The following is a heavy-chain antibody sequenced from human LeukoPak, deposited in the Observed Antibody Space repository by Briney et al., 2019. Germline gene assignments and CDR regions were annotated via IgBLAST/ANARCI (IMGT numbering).Heavy chain of an antibody. CDR1: GGSISSYY. D-gene: IGHD6-6*01. CDR2: IYTSGST. Sequence: SETLSLTCTVSGGSISSYYWSWIRQPAGKGLEWIGRIYTSGSTNYNPSLKSRVTMSVDTSKNQFSLKLSSVTAADTAVYYCSSTSLSAARRGDYFDYWGQGTLVTVSS. V-gene: IGHV4-4*07. CDR3: SSTSLSAARRGDYFDY. J-gene: IGHJ4*02.